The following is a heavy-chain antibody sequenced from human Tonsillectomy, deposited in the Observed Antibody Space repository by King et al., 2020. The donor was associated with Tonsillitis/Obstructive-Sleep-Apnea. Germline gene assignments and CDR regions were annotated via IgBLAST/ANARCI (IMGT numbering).Heavy chain of an antibody. Sequence: VQLVQSGAEVKKPGASVKVSCKASGYTFTRNYVHWLRQAPGQGLEWMRISNPSDGLTTYAHKFQGIVTMTSDTSTSTVNMELSSLRAEDTAVYYCVRDDKDGRHLDYWGQGSLVSVSS. CDR3: VRDDKDGRHLDY. V-gene: IGHV1-46*01. J-gene: IGHJ4*02. CDR2: SNPSDGLT. D-gene: IGHD2-15*01. CDR1: GYTFTRNY.